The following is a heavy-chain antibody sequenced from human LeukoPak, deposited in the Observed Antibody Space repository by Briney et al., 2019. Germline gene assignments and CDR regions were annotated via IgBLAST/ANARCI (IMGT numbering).Heavy chain of an antibody. CDR2: IYPGDSDS. CDR1: VYTFTSSG. J-gene: IGHJ4*02. CDR3: ARRSQSGIYVEY. Sequence: GESLKISCKGSVYTFTSSGIAWVRQMPGKGLEWMGIIYPGDSDSRYSPSFQGQVTFSADKSISTAYLQWSSLQASDTAMYYCARRSQSGIYVEYWGQGTLVTVSS. V-gene: IGHV5-51*01. D-gene: IGHD1-26*01.